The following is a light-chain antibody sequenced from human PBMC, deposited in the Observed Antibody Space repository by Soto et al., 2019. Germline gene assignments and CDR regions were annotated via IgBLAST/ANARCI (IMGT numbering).Light chain of an antibody. Sequence: EIVLTQSPGTLSLSPGERATLSCRASQRVSSNLAWYQQKPGQAPRLLIYGASTRATGVPARFSGSGSGTEFTLTISDLQSEDFAVYYCQHYGTSPLTFGQGTKVDIK. CDR3: QHYGTSPLT. CDR1: QRVSSN. J-gene: IGKJ1*01. CDR2: GAS. V-gene: IGKV3-15*01.